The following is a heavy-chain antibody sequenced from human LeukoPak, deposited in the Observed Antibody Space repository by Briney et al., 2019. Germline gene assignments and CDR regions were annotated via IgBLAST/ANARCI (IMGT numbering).Heavy chain of an antibody. J-gene: IGHJ4*02. CDR1: GYIFTNYY. CDR2: ISPSGGST. D-gene: IGHD3-10*01. Sequence: ALVKVSCKASGYIFTNYYMHWVRQAPGQGLEWMGIISPSGGSTAYAQKFQGRVTMTRDTSTSTVYMELSSLRSEDTAVYYCARDHGSAYYRAPRHWGQGTLVTVSS. V-gene: IGHV1-46*01. CDR3: ARDHGSAYYRAPRH.